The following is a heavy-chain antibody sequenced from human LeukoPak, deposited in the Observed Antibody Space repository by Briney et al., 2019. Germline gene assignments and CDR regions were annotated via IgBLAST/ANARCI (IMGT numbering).Heavy chain of an antibody. CDR3: ARSPPHIVVAYWYFDL. D-gene: IGHD2-21*01. V-gene: IGHV4-39*01. J-gene: IGHJ2*01. CDR1: GGSISSSSYY. Sequence: KPSETLSLTCTVSGGSISSSSYYWGWIRQPPGKGLEWIGSIYYSGSTYYNPSLKSRVTISVDTSKNQFSLKLSSVTAADTAVYYCARSPPHIVVAYWYFDLWGRGTLVTVSS. CDR2: IYYSGST.